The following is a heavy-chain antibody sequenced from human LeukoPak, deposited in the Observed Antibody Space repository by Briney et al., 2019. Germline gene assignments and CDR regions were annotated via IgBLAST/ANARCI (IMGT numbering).Heavy chain of an antibody. CDR3: LRAVTYYDYVWGSYRSNWFDP. CDR2: IYHSGST. J-gene: IGHJ5*02. CDR1: GGSISSGGYS. D-gene: IGHD3-16*02. Sequence: SETLSLTCAVSGGSISSGGYSWSWIRQPPGKGLEWIGYIYHSGSTYYNPSLKSRVTISVDRSKNQFSLKLSSVTAADTAVYCCLRAVTYYDYVWGSYRSNWFDPCGQGTPVTVSS. V-gene: IGHV4-30-2*01.